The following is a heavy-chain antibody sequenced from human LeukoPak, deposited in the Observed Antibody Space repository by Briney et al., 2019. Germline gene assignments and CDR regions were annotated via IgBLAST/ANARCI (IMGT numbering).Heavy chain of an antibody. J-gene: IGHJ4*02. D-gene: IGHD3-10*01. CDR2: INPSSGST. Sequence: GASVKVSCKASGYTFTNYYIHWVREAPGQGVEWMGIINPSSGSTSYAQKFQGRVTMTRDTSTSTLYLELSSLWSEDTAVYYCARGGSGSHYSPFDYWGQGTLVTVSS. CDR1: GYTFTNYY. CDR3: ARGGSGSHYSPFDY. V-gene: IGHV1-46*01.